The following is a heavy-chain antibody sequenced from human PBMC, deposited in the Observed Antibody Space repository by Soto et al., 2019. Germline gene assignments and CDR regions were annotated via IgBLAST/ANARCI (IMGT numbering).Heavy chain of an antibody. V-gene: IGHV3-23*01. J-gene: IGHJ4*02. D-gene: IGHD3-3*01. CDR3: AKDDFWSGYGDY. CDR2: ISGSGGST. Sequence: GVSLRLSCSASGFTFSSYAMSWVRQAPGKGLEWVSAISGSGGSTYYADSVKGRFTISRDNSKNTLYLQMNSLRAEDTAVYYSAKDDFWSGYGDYWGQGTLVTVSS. CDR1: GFTFSSYA.